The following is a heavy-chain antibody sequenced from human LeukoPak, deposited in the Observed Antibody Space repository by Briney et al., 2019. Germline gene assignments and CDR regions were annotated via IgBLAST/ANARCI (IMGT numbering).Heavy chain of an antibody. D-gene: IGHD3-22*01. CDR3: AREQEVDDSSGYYAYYYYYGMDV. CDR2: ISSSSSYI. Sequence: GGSLRLSCAASRCTFSSYSMNWVRQAPGKGLEWVSSISSSSSYIYYADSVKGRFTISRDNAKNSLYLQMNSLRAEDAAVYYCAREQEVDDSSGYYAYYYYYGMDVWGQGTTVTVSS. CDR1: RCTFSSYS. J-gene: IGHJ6*02. V-gene: IGHV3-21*01.